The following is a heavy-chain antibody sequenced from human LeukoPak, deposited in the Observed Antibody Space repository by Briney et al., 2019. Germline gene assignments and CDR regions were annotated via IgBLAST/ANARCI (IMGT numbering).Heavy chain of an antibody. CDR2: IKQDGSEK. Sequence: GGSLRLSCAASGFTFSSYEMNWVRQAPGKGLEWVAKIKQDGSEKYYVDSVRGRFTISRDNAKNSLYLQMNSLRAEDTAVYYCARESLLTGYNWGQGSLVTVSS. D-gene: IGHD3-9*01. CDR1: GFTFSSYE. V-gene: IGHV3-7*04. CDR3: ARESLLTGYN. J-gene: IGHJ4*02.